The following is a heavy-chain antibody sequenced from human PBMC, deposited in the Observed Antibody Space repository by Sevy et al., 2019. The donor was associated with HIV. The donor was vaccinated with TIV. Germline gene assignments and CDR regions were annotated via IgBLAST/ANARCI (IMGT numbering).Heavy chain of an antibody. CDR3: TRGNEKSRGRSYMDV. D-gene: IGHD1-26*01. CDR2: FNSDGSTT. Sequence: GESLKISCAASGFTFSYYWMHWVRQAPGKGLVWVSRFNSDGSTTTYADSVKGRFTISRDNAKNTLYLQMNSLRAEDTAVYYCTRGNEKSRGRSYMDVWGKGTTVTVSS. CDR1: GFTFSYYW. V-gene: IGHV3-74*03. J-gene: IGHJ6*03.